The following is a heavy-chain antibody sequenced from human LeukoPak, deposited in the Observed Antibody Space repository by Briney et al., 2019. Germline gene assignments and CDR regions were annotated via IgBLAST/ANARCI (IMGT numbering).Heavy chain of an antibody. CDR3: ATSGSYRFDY. V-gene: IGHV3-30*03. CDR1: GFTFSTYG. J-gene: IGHJ4*02. D-gene: IGHD1-26*01. Sequence: PGRSLRLSCAASGFTFSTYGIHCVRQAPGKGLEWVAVISYDGSNKYYADSVRGRFTISRDNSKNTLYLQMNSLRPEDTAVYYCATSGSYRFDYWGQGTLVTVSS. CDR2: ISYDGSNK.